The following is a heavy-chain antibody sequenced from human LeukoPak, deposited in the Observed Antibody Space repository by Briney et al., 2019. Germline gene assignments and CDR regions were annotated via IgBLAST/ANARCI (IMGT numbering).Heavy chain of an antibody. CDR1: GGTFSSYA. J-gene: IGHJ3*02. CDR3: ARGRILRGYYYSGDAFDI. D-gene: IGHD3-22*01. V-gene: IGHV1-69*13. CDR2: IIPIFGTA. Sequence: SVKVSCKASGGTFSSYAISWVRQAPGQGLEWMGGIIPIFGTANYAQKFQGRVTITADESTSTAYMELSGLRSEDTAVYYCARGRILRGYYYSGDAFDIWGQGTMVTVSS.